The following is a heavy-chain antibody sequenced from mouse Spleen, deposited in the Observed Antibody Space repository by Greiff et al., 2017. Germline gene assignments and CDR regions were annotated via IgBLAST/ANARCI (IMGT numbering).Heavy chain of an antibody. Sequence: EVHLVESGGGLVKPGGSLKLSCAASGFTFSSYAMSWVRQTPEKRLEWVATISSGGSYTYYPDSVKGRFTISRDNAKNTLYLQMSSLRSEDTAMYYCARQPYGNYEWFAYWGQGTLVTVSA. V-gene: IGHV5-9-3*01. CDR3: ARQPYGNYEWFAY. J-gene: IGHJ3*01. D-gene: IGHD2-1*01. CDR2: ISSGGSYT. CDR1: GFTFSSYA.